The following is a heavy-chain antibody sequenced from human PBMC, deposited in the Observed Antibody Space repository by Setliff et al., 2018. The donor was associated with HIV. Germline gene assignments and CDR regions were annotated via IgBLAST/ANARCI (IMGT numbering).Heavy chain of an antibody. D-gene: IGHD1-26*01. CDR1: GFTFSRYW. V-gene: IGHV3-30*03. CDR2: MSTGGDIK. CDR3: VRDPIEGYPDYFDY. Sequence: PGGSLRLSCAASGFTFSRYWMSWVRQAPGKGLEWVAVMSTGGDIKIYADSVKGRFTISRDNSKNTLFLQMNSLRPEDTATYYCVRDPIEGYPDYFDYWGQGTLVTVSS. J-gene: IGHJ4*02.